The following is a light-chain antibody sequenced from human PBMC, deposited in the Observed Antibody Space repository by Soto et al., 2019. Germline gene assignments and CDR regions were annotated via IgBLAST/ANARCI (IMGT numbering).Light chain of an antibody. V-gene: IGKV1-39*01. CDR3: QQSYSTPPFP. CDR1: QSISSY. J-gene: IGKJ3*01. Sequence: DLQMTQSPSSLSASVGDRVTITCRASQSISSYLNWYQQKPGKAPKLLIYAASSLQSGVPSRFSGSGSGTDFTLTISSLQPEDFATYYCQQSYSTPPFPFGPGTKVDIK. CDR2: AAS.